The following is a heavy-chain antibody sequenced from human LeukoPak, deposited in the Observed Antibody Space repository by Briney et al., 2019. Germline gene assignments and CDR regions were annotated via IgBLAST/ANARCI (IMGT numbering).Heavy chain of an antibody. Sequence: SETLSLTCTVSGGSISSYYWSWIRQPPGKGLEWIGYIYYSGSTNYNPSLKSRVTISVDTSKNQFSLKLSSVTAADTAVYYCARDNRVAAGGLVWFDPWGQGTLVTVSS. D-gene: IGHD3/OR15-3a*01. CDR2: IYYSGST. J-gene: IGHJ5*02. V-gene: IGHV4-59*01. CDR3: ARDNRVAAGGLVWFDP. CDR1: GGSISSYY.